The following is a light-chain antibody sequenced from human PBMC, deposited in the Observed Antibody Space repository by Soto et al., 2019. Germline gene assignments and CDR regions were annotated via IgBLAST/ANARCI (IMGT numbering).Light chain of an antibody. Sequence: EIVVTQSPATLSVSPGERVTLSCRASLRVSNNLAWYQQKPGQAARLLIYGASTRANGIPTRFSGSGSGTEFTLTISSLQSEDFAVYYCQQYNSWPTLTFGGGTQVDI. CDR2: GAS. V-gene: IGKV3-15*01. J-gene: IGKJ4*01. CDR1: LRVSNN. CDR3: QQYNSWPTLT.